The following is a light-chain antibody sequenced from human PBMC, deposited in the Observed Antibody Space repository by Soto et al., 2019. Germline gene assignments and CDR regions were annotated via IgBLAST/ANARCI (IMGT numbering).Light chain of an antibody. CDR2: GAS. J-gene: IGKJ1*01. CDR3: QKDNSAPWT. Sequence: DIQMTQSPSSLSAYVGDRVTISCRSRQAIQHYVAWSQQKTGKVPNLLIYGASTLQSGVPSRFSGSGSGTDFTLTISSLQPEDVATYYCQKDNSAPWTGGQGTKVEIK. V-gene: IGKV1-27*01. CDR1: QAIQHY.